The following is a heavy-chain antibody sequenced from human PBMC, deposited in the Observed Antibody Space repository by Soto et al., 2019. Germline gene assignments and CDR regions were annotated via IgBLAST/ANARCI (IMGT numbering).Heavy chain of an antibody. D-gene: IGHD3-10*01. V-gene: IGHV3-23*01. CDR2: LSISGGTT. J-gene: IGHJ4*01. CDR3: ARRPVHDLAY. Sequence: VRQAPGKGLEWVSTLSISGGTTYYADSVKGRFTISRDNSKNTLFLQMNSLRADDMAVYYCARRPVHDLAYRDNGTAVTVSA.